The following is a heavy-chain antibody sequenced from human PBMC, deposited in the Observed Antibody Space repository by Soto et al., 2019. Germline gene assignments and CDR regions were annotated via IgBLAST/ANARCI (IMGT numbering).Heavy chain of an antibody. V-gene: IGHV3-30*18. Sequence: QVQLVESGGGVVQRGRSLRLSCAASGFTFSSYGMHWVRQAPGKGLEWVAVISYDGSNKYYADSVKGRFTISRDNSKNTLYLQMNSLRAEDTAVYYCAKDRGSYRYTDAFDIWGQGTMVTVSS. CDR3: AKDRGSYRYTDAFDI. J-gene: IGHJ3*02. CDR2: ISYDGSNK. D-gene: IGHD3-16*02. CDR1: GFTFSSYG.